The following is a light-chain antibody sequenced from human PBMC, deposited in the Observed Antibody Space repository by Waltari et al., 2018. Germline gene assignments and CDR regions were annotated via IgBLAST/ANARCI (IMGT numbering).Light chain of an antibody. CDR3: SSYTNTGDTLV. Sequence: QSALTQPPSVSGSPGQSVTISCTGTSSDVGGYNRVSWYQQSPGTAPKLILYDVNIRPSGVPDRFSGSRSGYTASLTISGLQAEDEGHYYCSSYTNTGDTLVFGGGTELTVL. V-gene: IGLV2-18*02. J-gene: IGLJ2*01. CDR1: SSDVGGYNR. CDR2: DVN.